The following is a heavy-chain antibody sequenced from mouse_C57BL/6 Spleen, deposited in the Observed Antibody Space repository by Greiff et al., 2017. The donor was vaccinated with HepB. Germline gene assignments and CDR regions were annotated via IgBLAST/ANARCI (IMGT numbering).Heavy chain of an antibody. J-gene: IGHJ3*01. V-gene: IGHV6-3*01. CDR3: AGPIYYYGRGFAY. D-gene: IGHD1-1*01. CDR2: IRLKSDNYAT. CDR1: GFTFSNYW. Sequence: EVKVEESGGGLVQPGGSMKLSCVASGFTFSNYWMNWVRQSPEKGLEWVAQIRLKSDNYATHYAESVKGRFTISRDDSKSSVYLQMNNLRAEDTGIYYCAGPIYYYGRGFAYWGQGTLVTVSA.